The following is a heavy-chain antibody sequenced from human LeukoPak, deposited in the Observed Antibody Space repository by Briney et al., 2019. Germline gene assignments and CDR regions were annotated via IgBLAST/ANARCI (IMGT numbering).Heavy chain of an antibody. D-gene: IGHD6-19*01. CDR1: GFTSSDYY. Sequence: PGGSLRLSCAASGFTSSDYYMSWIRQAPGKGLEWVSYISSSGSTIYYADSVKGRFTISRDNAKNSLYLQMISLRAEDTAVYYCARAGSSGWYGAVSFDYWGQGTLVTVSS. V-gene: IGHV3-11*01. J-gene: IGHJ4*02. CDR2: ISSSGSTI. CDR3: ARAGSSGWYGAVSFDY.